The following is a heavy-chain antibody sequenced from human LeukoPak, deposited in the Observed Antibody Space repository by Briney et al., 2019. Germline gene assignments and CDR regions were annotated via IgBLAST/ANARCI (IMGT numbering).Heavy chain of an antibody. V-gene: IGHV3-21*01. CDR2: ISSSSIYI. CDR3: ARELYTRAGYNSYMDV. Sequence: GGSLRLSCAASGFTFSTYSMNWVRQAPGKGLEWVSSISSSSIYIYYADSVKGRFTISRDNAKNSLYLQMNSLRAEDTAVYYCARELYTRAGYNSYMDVWGRGTTVTVSS. J-gene: IGHJ6*03. CDR1: GFTFSTYS. D-gene: IGHD5-24*01.